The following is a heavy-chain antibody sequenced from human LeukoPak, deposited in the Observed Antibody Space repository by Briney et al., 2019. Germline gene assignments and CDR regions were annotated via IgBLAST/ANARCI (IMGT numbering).Heavy chain of an antibody. CDR2: IHHSGNS. J-gene: IGHJ5*02. CDR3: TRGHWGLQS. D-gene: IGHD7-27*01. CDR1: GASVTNYY. Sequence: PSETLSLTCTVSGASVTNYYWSWIRQSPGKGLEWISYIHHSGNSDYNPSLRSRVTTSLDTSKNQFSLNLISVTAADTAVYYCTRGHWGLQSWSQGTLVTVSS. V-gene: IGHV4-59*02.